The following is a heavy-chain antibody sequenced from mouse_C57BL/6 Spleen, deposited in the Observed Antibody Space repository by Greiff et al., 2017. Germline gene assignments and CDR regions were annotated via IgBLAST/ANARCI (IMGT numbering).Heavy chain of an antibody. CDR1: GYTFTSYW. V-gene: IGHV1-50*01. J-gene: IGHJ2*01. CDR2: IDPSDSYT. D-gene: IGHD1-1*01. CDR3: ARDYYGSSYEEYFDY. Sequence: QVQLQQPGAELVKPGASVKLSCKASGYTFTSYWMQWVKQRPGQGLEWIGDIDPSDSYTNSNQKFKSKATLTVATAASTAYIQLSNLTSEDSEVYYCARDYYGSSYEEYFDYWGQGTTLTVSS.